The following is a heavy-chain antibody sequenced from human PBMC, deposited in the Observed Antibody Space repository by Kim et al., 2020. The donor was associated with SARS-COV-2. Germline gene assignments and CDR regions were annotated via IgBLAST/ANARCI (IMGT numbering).Heavy chain of an antibody. CDR2: ISAYNGNT. CDR3: ARDGSGSYLPRYYYYGMDV. J-gene: IGHJ6*02. D-gene: IGHD3-10*01. Sequence: ASVKVSCKASGYTFTSYGISWVRQAPGQGLEWMGWISAYNGNTNYAQKLQGRVTMTTDTSTSTAYMELRSLRSDDTAVYYCARDGSGSYLPRYYYYGMDVWGQGTTVTVSS. CDR1: GYTFTSYG. V-gene: IGHV1-18*04.